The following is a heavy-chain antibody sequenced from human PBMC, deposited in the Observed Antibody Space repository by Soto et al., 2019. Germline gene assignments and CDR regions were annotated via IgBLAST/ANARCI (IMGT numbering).Heavy chain of an antibody. J-gene: IGHJ4*02. CDR3: ARSADCSSASCYFFDY. CDR1: GGSISSGSYS. V-gene: IGHV4-39*01. Sequence: SETLSLTCTVSGGSISSGSYSWGWIRQPPGKELEWIGSIYDSGSTFYNPSLKSRVTISEDTSKNQFSLKLSSVTAADTAVYYCARSADCSSASCYFFDYWGQGTLVTVSS. D-gene: IGHD2-2*01. CDR2: IYDSGST.